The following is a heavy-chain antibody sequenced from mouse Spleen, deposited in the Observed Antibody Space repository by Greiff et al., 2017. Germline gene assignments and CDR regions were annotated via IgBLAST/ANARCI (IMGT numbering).Heavy chain of an antibody. CDR3: ARRVDYPFAY. J-gene: IGHJ3*01. D-gene: IGHD2-4*01. V-gene: IGHV1-80*01. CDR2: IYPGDGDT. Sequence: VQLQQSGAELVRPGSSVKISCKASGYAFSSYWMNWVKQRPGQGLEWIGQIYPGDGDTNYNGKFKGKATLTADKSSSTAYMQLSSLTSEDSAVYFCARRVDYPFAYWGQGTLVTVSA. CDR1: GYAFSSYW.